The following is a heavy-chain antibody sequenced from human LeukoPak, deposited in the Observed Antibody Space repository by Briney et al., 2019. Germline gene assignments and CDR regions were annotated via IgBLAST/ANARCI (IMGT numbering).Heavy chain of an antibody. J-gene: IGHJ4*02. V-gene: IGHV4-4*08. CDR2: IDNSGST. CDR3: ASGAGWLIDY. Sequence: SQTLSLTCSVSGGHIDSVYWNWIRQPPGKGLEWIGYIDNSGSTKYNPSLQSRITMSRDTSKKQFSLKLTSVTAADTAMYYCASGAGWLIDYWGQGTLVSVSS. D-gene: IGHD6-19*01. CDR1: GGHIDSVY.